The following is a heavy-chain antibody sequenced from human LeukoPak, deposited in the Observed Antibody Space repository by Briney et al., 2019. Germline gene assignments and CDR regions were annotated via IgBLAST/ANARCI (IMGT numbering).Heavy chain of an antibody. D-gene: IGHD1-26*01. CDR1: GFTFSSYS. Sequence: PGGSLRLSCAGSGFTFSSYSMNWVRQAPGKGLEWVSSISYAGSVKGRFTISRDNAKNSVYLQMNSLRAEDTAVYYCARASSGTQDAFDIWGQGTMVTVSS. CDR3: ARASSGTQDAFDI. CDR2: IS. V-gene: IGHV3-21*01. J-gene: IGHJ3*02.